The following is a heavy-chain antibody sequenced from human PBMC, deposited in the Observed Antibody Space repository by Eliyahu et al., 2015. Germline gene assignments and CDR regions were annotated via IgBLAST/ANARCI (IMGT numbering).Heavy chain of an antibody. V-gene: IGHV3-66*01. CDR2: IYSGGST. Sequence: EVSLVEPGGGLVQPXGSLXLSCAASGFTLSTXYMTWVRQAPGKGLDWVXVIYSGGSTYYADSVKGRFTISRDTSENVLYLQMNSLTAEDTAVYYCARGAVASGWPFEYWGQGTLVTVSS. CDR1: GFTLSTXY. D-gene: IGHD6-19*01. CDR3: ARGAVASGWPFEY. J-gene: IGHJ4*02.